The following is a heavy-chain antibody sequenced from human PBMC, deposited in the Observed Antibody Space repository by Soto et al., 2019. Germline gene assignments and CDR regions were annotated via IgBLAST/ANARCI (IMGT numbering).Heavy chain of an antibody. V-gene: IGHV4-59*01. Sequence: QVQLQESGPGLVKPSETLSLTCTVSGGSISSYYWSWIRQPPGKGLEWIGYIYYSGSTNYNPSLKSRVPISVDTSKNQFSLKLSSVTAADTAVYYCARGGTGTTRYSMDVWGQGTTVTVSS. D-gene: IGHD1-1*01. CDR3: ARGGTGTTRYSMDV. CDR1: GGSISSYY. J-gene: IGHJ6*02. CDR2: IYYSGST.